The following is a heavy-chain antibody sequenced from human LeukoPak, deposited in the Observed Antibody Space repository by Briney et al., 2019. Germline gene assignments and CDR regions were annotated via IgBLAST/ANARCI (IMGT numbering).Heavy chain of an antibody. D-gene: IGHD4-17*01. J-gene: IGHJ4*02. Sequence: TSETLSLTCAVYGGSFSGYYWSWIRQPPGKGLEWIGEINHSGSTNYNPSLKSRVTISVDTSKNQFSLKLSSVTAADTAVYYCARSMTTVTRGHFDYWGQGTLVTVSS. V-gene: IGHV4-34*01. CDR2: INHSGST. CDR3: ARSMTTVTRGHFDY. CDR1: GGSFSGYY.